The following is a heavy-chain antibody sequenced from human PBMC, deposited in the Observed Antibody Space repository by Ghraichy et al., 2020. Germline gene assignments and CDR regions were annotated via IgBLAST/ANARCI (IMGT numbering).Heavy chain of an antibody. CDR1: GDSISGSSYY. CDR3: ARMGVYYDISGYYLSGMDV. J-gene: IGHJ6*02. V-gene: IGHV4-39*01. CDR2: LFYSGSA. D-gene: IGHD3-22*01. Sequence: SETLSLTCTVSGDSISGSSYYWGWIRQPPGRGLEWIGSLFYSGSAHYNPSLRYRVTISVDTSKNQFSLHLSSVAAADTAVYYCARMGVYYDISGYYLSGMDVWGQGTTVTVSS.